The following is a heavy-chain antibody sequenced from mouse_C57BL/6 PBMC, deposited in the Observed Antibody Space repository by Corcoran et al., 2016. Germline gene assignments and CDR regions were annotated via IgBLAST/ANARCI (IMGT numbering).Heavy chain of an antibody. V-gene: IGHV3-6*01. CDR1: GYSITSGYY. CDR3: ARGYYDYGGFAY. J-gene: IGHJ3*01. D-gene: IGHD2-4*01. CDR2: ISYDGSN. Sequence: DVQLQESGPGLVKPSQSLSLTCSVTGYSITSGYYWNWIRQFPGNKLEWMGYISYDGSNNYNPSLKNRISIARDTSKNQFFLKLNSVTTEDTATYYCARGYYDYGGFAYWGQGTLVTVSA.